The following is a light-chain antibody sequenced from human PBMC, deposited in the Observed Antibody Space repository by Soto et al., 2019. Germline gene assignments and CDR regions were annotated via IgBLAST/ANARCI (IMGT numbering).Light chain of an antibody. V-gene: IGKV3-11*01. Sequence: EIVLTQSPATLSLSPGERATLSCRASQNVTYYLAWYQKRPGQAPRLLIYDASNRVTGIPARFSGSGSGTDFTLTISSLEPEDFAVYYCQQRGNLFTFGPGTKVDI. CDR3: QQRGNLFT. CDR1: QNVTYY. J-gene: IGKJ3*01. CDR2: DAS.